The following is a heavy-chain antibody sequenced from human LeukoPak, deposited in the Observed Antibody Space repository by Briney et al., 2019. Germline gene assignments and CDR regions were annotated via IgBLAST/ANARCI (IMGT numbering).Heavy chain of an antibody. D-gene: IGHD1-26*01. J-gene: IGHJ4*02. Sequence: PGGSLRLSCAASGFTVSSNYMSWVRQAPGKGLEWVSVIYSGGSTYYADSVKGRFTISRDNSKNTLYLQMNSLRAEDTAVYYCARRSSGSPPYYFDYWGQGTLVTVSS. CDR3: ARRSSGSPPYYFDY. CDR2: IYSGGST. CDR1: GFTVSSNY. V-gene: IGHV3-53*01.